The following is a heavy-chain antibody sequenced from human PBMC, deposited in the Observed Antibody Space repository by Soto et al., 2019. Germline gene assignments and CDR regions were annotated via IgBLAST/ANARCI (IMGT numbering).Heavy chain of an antibody. CDR2: ISGSGAST. J-gene: IGHJ4*02. CDR1: GFTFSVYA. D-gene: IGHD2-2*01. V-gene: IGHV3-23*01. CDR3: ARSLGTSYYAAIDY. Sequence: PGGSLRLSCAASGFTFSVYAMRWVRQAPGKGLEWVSVISGSGASTYYADSVKGRFTISRDNSKNTLYLQMNSLRAEDTAIYYCARSLGTSYYAAIDYWGQGTQVTVS.